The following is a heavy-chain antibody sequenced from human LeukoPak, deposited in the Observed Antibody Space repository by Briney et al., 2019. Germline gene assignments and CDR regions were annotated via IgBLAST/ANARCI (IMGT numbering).Heavy chain of an antibody. Sequence: GGSLRLSCAASGFTFSNYAMHWVRQAPGKGLEWVAVISYDGSNKYYADSVKGRFTISRDNSKNTLYLQMNSLRAEDTAVFYCARDRSPSEYYFDHWGKGTLVTVSS. D-gene: IGHD2-15*01. CDR1: GFTFSNYA. CDR2: ISYDGSNK. CDR3: ARDRSPSEYYFDH. V-gene: IGHV3-30-3*01. J-gene: IGHJ4*02.